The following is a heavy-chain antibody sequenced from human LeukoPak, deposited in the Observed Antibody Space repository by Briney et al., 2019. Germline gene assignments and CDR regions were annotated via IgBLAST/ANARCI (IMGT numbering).Heavy chain of an antibody. D-gene: IGHD1-26*01. CDR2: IYSSGST. Sequence: PSQTLSLTCTVSGGSVSTGDFAWSWIRQPQGKGLEWIGYIYSSGSTYYNPSLKSRVIISIDTSKNQFSLNLTSVTAADTAVYYCARDGGVVGATDAFDIWGQGTVVTVSS. CDR1: GGSVSTGDFA. J-gene: IGHJ3*02. V-gene: IGHV4-30-4*01. CDR3: ARDGGVVGATDAFDI.